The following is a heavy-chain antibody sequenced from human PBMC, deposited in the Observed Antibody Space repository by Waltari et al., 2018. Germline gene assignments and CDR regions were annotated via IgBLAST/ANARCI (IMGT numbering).Heavy chain of an antibody. CDR3: ARVLEGQQWLGY. CDR2: ISSSSIYI. D-gene: IGHD6-19*01. Sequence: EVQLVESGGGLVKPGGSLRISCAASGFTFSSYRMNWVRPAPGKGLERVSSISSSSIYIYYADSVKGRLTISIDNAKNSLYLQMNSLRAEDKSVYYCARVLEGQQWLGYWGQGTLVTVSS. J-gene: IGHJ4*02. V-gene: IGHV3-21*01. CDR1: GFTFSSYR.